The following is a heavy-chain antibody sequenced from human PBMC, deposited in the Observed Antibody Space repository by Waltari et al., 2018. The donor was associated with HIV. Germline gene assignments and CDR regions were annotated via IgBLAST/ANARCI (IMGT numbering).Heavy chain of an antibody. CDR1: GFTFSSYW. D-gene: IGHD2-8*01. CDR3: ARLGYCTNGVCHQMWYFDY. CDR2: IKQDGSEK. J-gene: IGHJ4*02. V-gene: IGHV3-7*01. Sequence: EVQLVESGGGLVQPGGSLRLSCAASGFTFSSYWMSWVRQAPGKGLEWVANIKQDGSEKYYVDSVKGRFTISRDNAKNSLYLQMNSLRAEDTAVYYCARLGYCTNGVCHQMWYFDYWGQGTLVTVSS.